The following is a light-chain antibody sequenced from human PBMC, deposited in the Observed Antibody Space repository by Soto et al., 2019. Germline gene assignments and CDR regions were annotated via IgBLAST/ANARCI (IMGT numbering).Light chain of an antibody. CDR1: SSDIGAYNS. Sequence: QSALTQPASVSGSPGQSITISCTGSSSDIGAYNSVSWYQQHPGKAPKLLIYDVDDRPSGASHRFPGSKSGNTASLVISGLQADDAADCSSYTGSGTEVFGGVTQLTV. J-gene: IGLJ3*02. CDR3: SSYTGSGTEV. CDR2: DVD. V-gene: IGLV2-14*03.